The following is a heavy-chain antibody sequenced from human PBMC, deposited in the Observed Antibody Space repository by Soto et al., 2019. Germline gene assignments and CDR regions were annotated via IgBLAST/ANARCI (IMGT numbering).Heavy chain of an antibody. CDR1: GGSISGYS. D-gene: IGHD6-19*01. CDR3: ARRTKLGTAWYPDC. Sequence: QVHLQELGPGLVKPSETLSLTCAVSGGSISGYSWSWIRQPPGKGLEWIGNIHYTGGTNYNPSLKSRLTISLDTSKIQISLQLTSVTAADTAIYYCARRTKLGTAWYPDCWGQGTLVTVSS. CDR2: IHYTGGT. J-gene: IGHJ4*02. V-gene: IGHV4-59*08.